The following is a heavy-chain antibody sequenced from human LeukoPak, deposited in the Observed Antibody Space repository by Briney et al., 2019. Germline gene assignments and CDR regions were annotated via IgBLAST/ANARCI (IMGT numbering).Heavy chain of an antibody. CDR3: AKDAGQWQNWNWFAP. J-gene: IGHJ5*02. D-gene: IGHD6-19*01. CDR1: GFTFNEYG. V-gene: IGHV3-30*18. Sequence: GGSLRLSCAVSGFTFNEYGMHWVRQAPGKGLEWVAAISHDGSNTYSGDSVKGRFTISRDNSKNTLFLEMNSLRPEDTAMYYCAKDAGQWQNWNWFAPWGQGTLVIVSS. CDR2: ISHDGSNT.